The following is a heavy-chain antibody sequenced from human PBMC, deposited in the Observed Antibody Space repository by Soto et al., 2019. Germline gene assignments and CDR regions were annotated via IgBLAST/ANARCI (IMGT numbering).Heavy chain of an antibody. CDR1: GGSVSSGSYY. D-gene: IGHD2-2*01. J-gene: IGHJ4*02. CDR2: IYYTGGT. CDR3: ARLEVGLDY. V-gene: IGHV4-61*03. Sequence: QVQLQESGPGLVKPSETLSLTCSVSGGSVSSGSYYWSWIRQSPEKGLEWIGYIYYTGGTKYNPSPTTRVTTTTNTARNHFSLKLTSVTAADTAVYYCARLEVGLDYWGQGVLVTVSS.